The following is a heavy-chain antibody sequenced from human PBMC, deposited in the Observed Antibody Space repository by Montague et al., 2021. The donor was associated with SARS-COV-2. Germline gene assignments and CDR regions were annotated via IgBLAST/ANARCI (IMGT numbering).Heavy chain of an antibody. Sequence: SLRLSCAASRFTFSDYYMSWIRQAPGKGLEWISYISGSSSYTNYADSGKGRFTISRDNAKSSLYLQMNSLRAEDTAVYYCARDQSCSNGVCYTRGFDYWGQGTLVTVSS. CDR3: ARDQSCSNGVCYTRGFDY. CDR1: RFTFSDYY. CDR2: ISGSSSYT. D-gene: IGHD2-8*01. J-gene: IGHJ4*02. V-gene: IGHV3-11*05.